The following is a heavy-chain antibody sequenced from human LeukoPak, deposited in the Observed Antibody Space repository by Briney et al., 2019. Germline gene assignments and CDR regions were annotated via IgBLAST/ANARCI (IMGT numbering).Heavy chain of an antibody. CDR2: SIPIFCTA. D-gene: IGHD3-22*01. V-gene: IGHV1-69*05. Sequence: ASVKVSCKASGGTFSSYAISWVRQAPGQGLEWMGGSIPIFCTANYAQKFQGRVTITTDESTSTAYMVLSSLGSEDAAVYYCATNPHYYDSSGYYMGFAFDIWGQGTMVTVSS. CDR1: GGTFSSYA. J-gene: IGHJ3*02. CDR3: ATNPHYYDSSGYYMGFAFDI.